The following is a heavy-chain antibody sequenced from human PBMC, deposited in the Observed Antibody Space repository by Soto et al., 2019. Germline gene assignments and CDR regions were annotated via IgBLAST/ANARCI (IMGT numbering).Heavy chain of an antibody. V-gene: IGHV1-69*13. CDR1: GGTFSSYA. CDR3: ATSWGGAPRPYYFDY. Sequence: SVKVSCKASGGTFSSYAISWVRQAPGQGLEWMGGIIPIFGTANYAQKFQGRVTITADESTSTAYMELSSLRSEDTAVYYCATSWGGAPRPYYFDYWGQGTLVTVS. CDR2: IIPIFGTA. J-gene: IGHJ4*02. D-gene: IGHD7-27*01.